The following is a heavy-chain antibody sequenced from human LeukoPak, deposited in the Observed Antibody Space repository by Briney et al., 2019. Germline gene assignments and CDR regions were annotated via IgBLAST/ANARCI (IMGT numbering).Heavy chain of an antibody. CDR2: ISSSSSYI. J-gene: IGHJ4*02. CDR1: GFTFSSYS. V-gene: IGHV3-21*01. D-gene: IGHD3-9*01. Sequence: GGSLRLSCAASGFTFSSYSMNWVRQAPGKGLEWVSSISSSSSYIYYADPVKGRFTISRDNAKNSLYLQMNSLRAEDTAVYYCTRDGDYDILTGYYTYYFDYWGQGTLVTVSS. CDR3: TRDGDYDILTGYYTYYFDY.